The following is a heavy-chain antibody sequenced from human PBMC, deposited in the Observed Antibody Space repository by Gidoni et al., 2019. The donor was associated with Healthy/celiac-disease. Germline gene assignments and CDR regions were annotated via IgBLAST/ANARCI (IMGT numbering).Heavy chain of an antibody. CDR1: GFTSSGYR. CDR3: ASLGYNDYYYYGMDV. D-gene: IGHD2-15*01. Sequence: EVQLVESGGGLVKPGGSLRLSCAASGFTSSGYRMNWVRPAPGKGLEWVSSISSSSSYIYYADSVKGRFTISRDNAKNSLYLQMNSLRAEDTAVYYCASLGYNDYYYYGMDVWGQGTTVTVSS. V-gene: IGHV3-21*01. CDR2: ISSSSSYI. J-gene: IGHJ6*02.